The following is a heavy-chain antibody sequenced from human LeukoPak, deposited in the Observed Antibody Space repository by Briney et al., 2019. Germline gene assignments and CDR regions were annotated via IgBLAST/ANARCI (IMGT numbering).Heavy chain of an antibody. Sequence: GGSLRLSCAASGFTFSSYSMNWVRQAPGKGLEWVSSISSSSTYIYYVDSVKGRFTIYRDNAKNSLYLQMNSLRAEDTAVYYCAREGSAAGVYYFDYWGQGTLVTVSS. CDR2: ISSSSTYI. CDR1: GFTFSSYS. D-gene: IGHD6-13*01. J-gene: IGHJ4*02. CDR3: AREGSAAGVYYFDY. V-gene: IGHV3-21*01.